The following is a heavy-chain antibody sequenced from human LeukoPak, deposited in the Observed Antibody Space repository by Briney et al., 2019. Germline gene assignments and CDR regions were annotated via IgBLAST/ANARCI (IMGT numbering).Heavy chain of an antibody. V-gene: IGHV3-64D*09. CDR2: ISSNWGST. D-gene: IGHD2-15*01. CDR1: GFTFSSYA. J-gene: IGHJ3*02. Sequence: GGSLRLSCSASGFTFSSYAMHWVRQAPGKGLEYVSAISSNWGSTYYADSVKGRFTISRDNSKNTLYLQMSSLRAEDTAVYYCVKNIVVVVAAPVGAFDIWGQGTMVTVSS. CDR3: VKNIVVVVAAPVGAFDI.